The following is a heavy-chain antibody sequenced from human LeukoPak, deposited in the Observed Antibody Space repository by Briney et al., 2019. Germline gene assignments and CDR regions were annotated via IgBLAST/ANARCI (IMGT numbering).Heavy chain of an antibody. CDR1: GFTFSSYA. Sequence: GGSLRLSCAASGFTFSSYAMSWVRQAPGKGLEWVSSISSSSSYIYYADSVKGRFTISRDNAKNSLYLQMSSLRAEDTAVYYCARSGITGTADDYWGQGTLVTVSS. V-gene: IGHV3-21*01. J-gene: IGHJ4*02. CDR2: ISSSSSYI. CDR3: ARSGITGTADDY. D-gene: IGHD1-7*01.